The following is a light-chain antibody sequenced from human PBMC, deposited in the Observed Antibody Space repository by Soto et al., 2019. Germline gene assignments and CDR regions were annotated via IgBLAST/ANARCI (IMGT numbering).Light chain of an antibody. CDR2: GAS. V-gene: IGKV3-20*01. J-gene: IGKJ1*01. Sequence: EIVFTPSPGTLSFSPGEKATPSCRASQSVRSNFLAWYQQKPGQAPRLLIYGASSRATGIPDRFSGSGSGTDFTLTVSRLEPEDFAVYYCQQYGSSPETFGQGTKVDIK. CDR1: QSVRSNF. CDR3: QQYGSSPET.